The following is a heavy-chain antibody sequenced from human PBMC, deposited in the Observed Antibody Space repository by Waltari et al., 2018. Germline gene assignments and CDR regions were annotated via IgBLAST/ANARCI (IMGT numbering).Heavy chain of an antibody. CDR2: IYPCSGNT. Sequence: QLVQSGAEVKKPGASVKVSCKASGYIFSNYGITWVRKAPGQGREWLGWIYPCSGNTKYEQSLQVRVTLTTDTSTTTAYMEIRSLRADDTAIYYCARDDADSSNFGGFWGQGTLVTVSS. CDR1: GYIFSNYG. V-gene: IGHV1-18*01. J-gene: IGHJ4*02. CDR3: ARDDADSSNFGGF. D-gene: IGHD6-13*01.